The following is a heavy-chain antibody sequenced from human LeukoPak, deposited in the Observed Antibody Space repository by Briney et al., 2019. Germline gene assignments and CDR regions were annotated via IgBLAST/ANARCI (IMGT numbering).Heavy chain of an antibody. CDR1: GFTFSSYA. J-gene: IGHJ4*02. Sequence: GGSLRLSCAASGFTFSSYAMSWVRQAPGKGLEWVSAISGSGGSTYYADSVKGPFTISRENSKNTLYLQMNSLRAEDTAVYYCAKSGAYCGGDCYRGFDYWGQGTLVTVSS. D-gene: IGHD2-21*02. CDR2: ISGSGGST. CDR3: AKSGAYCGGDCYRGFDY. V-gene: IGHV3-23*01.